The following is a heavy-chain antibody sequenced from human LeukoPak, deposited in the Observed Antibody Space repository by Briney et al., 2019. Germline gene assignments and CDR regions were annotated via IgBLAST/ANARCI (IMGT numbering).Heavy chain of an antibody. D-gene: IGHD1-7*01. CDR2: ISGSGGST. Sequence: GGSLRLSCASSGFTFSSYAMSWVRQAPGKGLEWVSAISGSGGSTYYADSVKGRFTISRDNSKNTLYLQMNSLRAEDTAVYYCSKFSLELGYFDYWGQGTLVTVSS. CDR3: SKFSLELGYFDY. CDR1: GFTFSSYA. V-gene: IGHV3-23*01. J-gene: IGHJ4*02.